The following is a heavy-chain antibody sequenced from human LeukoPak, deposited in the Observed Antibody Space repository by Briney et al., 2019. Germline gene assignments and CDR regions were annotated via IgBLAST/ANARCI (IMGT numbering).Heavy chain of an antibody. J-gene: IGHJ3*02. V-gene: IGHV4-4*02. CDR2: IYHSGST. CDR1: GGSISNTNW. CDR3: ASPTPTYDAFDI. Sequence: SETLSLTCDVSGGSISNTNWWSWVRQPPGQGLEWIGEIYHSGSTNYNPSLKSRVTISVDKSKNQFSLKLSSVTAADTAVYYCASPTPTYDAFDIWGQGTMVTVSS.